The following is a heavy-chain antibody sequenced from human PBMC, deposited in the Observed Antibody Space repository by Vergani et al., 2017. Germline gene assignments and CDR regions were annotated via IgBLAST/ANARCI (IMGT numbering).Heavy chain of an antibody. J-gene: IGHJ4*02. D-gene: IGHD3-10*01. CDR1: GGSFSGYY. CDR2: IYYSGST. CDR3: ASGYYYGGRY. Sequence: QVQLVQSGAEVKKPSETLSLTCAVYGGSFSGYYWSWIRQPPGKGLEWIGYIYYSGSTNYNPSLKSRVTISVDTSKNQFSLKLSSVTAADTAVYYCASGYYYGGRYWGQGTLVTVSS. V-gene: IGHV4-34*01.